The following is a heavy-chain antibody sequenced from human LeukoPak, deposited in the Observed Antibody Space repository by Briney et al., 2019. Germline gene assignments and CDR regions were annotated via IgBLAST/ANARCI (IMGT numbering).Heavy chain of an antibody. CDR1: GFTVSNHY. Sequence: PGGSLRLSCAASGFTVSNHYMSWVRQAPGKGLEWVSVIYNDGSTYYADSVKGRFTISRDISKNTLFLQMNSLRAEDTAVYYCARVGSWSHIDYWGQGTLVTVSS. CDR3: ARVGSWSHIDY. CDR2: IYNDGST. V-gene: IGHV3-66*01. D-gene: IGHD6-13*01. J-gene: IGHJ4*02.